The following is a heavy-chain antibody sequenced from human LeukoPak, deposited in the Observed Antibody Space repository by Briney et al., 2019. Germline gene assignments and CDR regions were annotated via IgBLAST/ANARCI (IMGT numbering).Heavy chain of an antibody. CDR1: GFTFSSYG. CDR2: ISDNSAYK. J-gene: IGHJ4*02. Sequence: GGSLRLSCAASGFTFSSYGMHWVRQAPGKGLEWVSSISDNSAYKYYADSVRGRFTISRDNTKNSVFLQMNNLRADDTAVYYCGRQAASSSSWIFDYWGQGTLVTVSS. V-gene: IGHV3-21*01. CDR3: GRQAASSSSWIFDY. D-gene: IGHD6-13*01.